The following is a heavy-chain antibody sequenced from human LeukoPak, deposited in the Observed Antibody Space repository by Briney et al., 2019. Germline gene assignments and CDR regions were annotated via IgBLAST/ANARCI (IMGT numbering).Heavy chain of an antibody. J-gene: IGHJ4*02. D-gene: IGHD6-13*01. V-gene: IGHV3-48*01. CDR2: ISRASSTI. CDR1: GFTVSTKY. CDR3: ARSYYSSSCPDY. Sequence: GGSLRLSCAASGFTVSTKYMNWVRQAPGKGLEWVSYISRASSTIYYADSVKGRFTISRDNAKNSLYLQMNSLRAEDTAVYYCARSYYSSSCPDYWGQGTLVTVSS.